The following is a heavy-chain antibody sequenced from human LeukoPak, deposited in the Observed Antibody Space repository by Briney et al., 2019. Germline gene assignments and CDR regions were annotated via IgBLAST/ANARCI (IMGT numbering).Heavy chain of an antibody. CDR2: ISATDSRP. V-gene: IGHV3-23*01. CDR1: GITFSSYV. CDR3: AKDLSYGFDY. D-gene: IGHD5-18*01. J-gene: IGHJ4*02. Sequence: GGSLRLSCAASGITFSSYVMSWVRQAPGKGLEWVSAISATDSRPYYADSVKGWFTISRDNSKSTLYLQLNGLRGEDTAIYYCAKDLSYGFDYWGQGTLVTVSS.